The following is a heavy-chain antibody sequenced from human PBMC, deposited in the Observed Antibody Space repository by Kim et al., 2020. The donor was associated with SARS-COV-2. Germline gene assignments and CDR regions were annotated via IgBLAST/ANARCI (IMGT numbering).Heavy chain of an antibody. D-gene: IGHD3-22*01. V-gene: IGHV1-46*01. CDR3: ARRDSSGSPGGY. J-gene: IGHJ4*02. Sequence: SYAQKFQGRVTMTRDTSTSTVYMELSSLRSEDTAVYYCARRDSSGSPGGYWGQGTLVTVSS.